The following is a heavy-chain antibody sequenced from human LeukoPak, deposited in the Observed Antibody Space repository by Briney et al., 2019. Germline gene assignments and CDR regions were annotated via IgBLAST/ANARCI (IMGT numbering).Heavy chain of an antibody. CDR1: GFTFTTYW. Sequence: GGSLRLSCAASGFTFTTYWMTWVRQAPGKGLEWVANINQDGTEKYYVDSVKGRFTISRDNAKNSLYLQMNSLRAEDTAVYYCARDWGRYCSGGFCDVLGYWGQGTLVTVSS. CDR2: INQDGTEK. V-gene: IGHV3-7*01. D-gene: IGHD2-15*01. J-gene: IGHJ4*02. CDR3: ARDWGRYCSGGFCDVLGY.